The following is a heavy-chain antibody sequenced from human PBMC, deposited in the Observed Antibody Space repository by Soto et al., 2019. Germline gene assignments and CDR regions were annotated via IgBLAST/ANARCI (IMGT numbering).Heavy chain of an antibody. Sequence: QVQLVQSGAEVKKPGSSVKVSCKASGGTFSSYAISWVRQAPGQGLEWMGGIIPIFGTANYAKKFQGRDTITADESTRTAYMEMTSLRSEDTAMYSCAGGDWFDPWGQGTLVTVSS. CDR1: GGTFSSYA. CDR2: IIPIFGTA. J-gene: IGHJ5*02. D-gene: IGHD1-26*01. V-gene: IGHV1-69*12. CDR3: AGGDWFDP.